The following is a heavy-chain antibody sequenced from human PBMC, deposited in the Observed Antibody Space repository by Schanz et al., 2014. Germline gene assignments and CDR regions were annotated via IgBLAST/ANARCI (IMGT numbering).Heavy chain of an antibody. CDR1: GYVFTAYY. D-gene: IGHD3-3*01. CDR2: TNPNGGA. V-gene: IGHV1-2*02. CDR3: ARDDRFVEWSLLGS. Sequence: QGHLVQSGAEVKEPGASVQVSCKASGYVFTAYYMHWVRQAPGQGLEWMGVTNPNGGAEFAQKFQGRISMTRDTSTTTFYMELSSLTSDDTAVYYCARDDRFVEWSLLGSWGQGTLVTVSS. J-gene: IGHJ5*02.